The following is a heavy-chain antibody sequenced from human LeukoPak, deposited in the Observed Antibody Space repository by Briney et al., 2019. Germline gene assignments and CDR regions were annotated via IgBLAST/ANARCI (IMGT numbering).Heavy chain of an antibody. J-gene: IGHJ4*02. CDR3: AKAISVDTAMVGY. CDR2: ISWNSGSI. V-gene: IGHV3-9*01. D-gene: IGHD5-18*01. CDR1: GFTFDDYA. Sequence: GRSLRLSCAASGFTFDDYAMHWVRQAPGKGLEWVSGISWNSGSIGYADSVKGRFTISRDNAKNSLYLQMNSLRAEDTALYYCAKAISVDTAMVGYWGQGTLVTVSS.